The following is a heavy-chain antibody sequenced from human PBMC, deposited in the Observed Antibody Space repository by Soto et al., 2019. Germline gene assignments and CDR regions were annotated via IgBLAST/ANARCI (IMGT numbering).Heavy chain of an antibody. CDR2: IYHSGIT. CDR3: ARGGYGSGRYALDP. V-gene: IGHV4-4*02. J-gene: IGHJ5*02. D-gene: IGHD3-10*01. CDR1: GGSISSSHW. Sequence: SETLSLTCAVSGGSISSSHWWRWVRQPAGKGLEGIGEIYHSGITNYNPSLKSRVTRSGDKTKNQFSLKLGSVTAADTAVYYCARGGYGSGRYALDPWGQGPLVNVSS.